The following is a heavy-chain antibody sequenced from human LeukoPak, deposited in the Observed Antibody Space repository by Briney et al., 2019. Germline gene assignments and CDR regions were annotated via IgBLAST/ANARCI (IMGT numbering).Heavy chain of an antibody. CDR1: GFTFSDCY. CDR2: ISSSSSTI. V-gene: IGHV3-11*04. Sequence: GGSLRLSCAASGFTFSDCYMSWIRQAPGKGLEWVSYISSSSSTIYYADSVKGRFTISRDNAKNSLYLQMNSLRAEDTAVYYCARPRGKGNSGFDYWGQGTLVTVSS. D-gene: IGHD4-23*01. J-gene: IGHJ4*02. CDR3: ARPRGKGNSGFDY.